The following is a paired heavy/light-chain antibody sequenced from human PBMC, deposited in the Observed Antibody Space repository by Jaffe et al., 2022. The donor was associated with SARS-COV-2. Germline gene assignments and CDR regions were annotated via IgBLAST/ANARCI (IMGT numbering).Light chain of an antibody. Sequence: QSALTQPPSASGSPGQSVTISCTGTSSDVGGYIYVSWYQQYPGKAPKLLIYEVDKRSPGVPDRFSGSKSGNTASLIVSGLQVEDEAAYYCSSYGGNNNLVFGGGTDLTVL. CDR2: EVD. J-gene: IGLJ3*02. V-gene: IGLV2-8*01. CDR3: SSYGGNNNLV. CDR1: SSDVGGYIY.
Heavy chain of an antibody. D-gene: IGHD3-10*01. CDR3: ARDPSVRGLAEVDV. CDR1: GFTFSRFA. J-gene: IGHJ6*04. Sequence: QVQLVESGGGVVQPGGSLRLSCAASGFTFSRFAFHWVRQAPGKGLEWVAVISHDGSNKYYGDSVKGRFTISRDNSKNTLTLQMNSLRTEDTAVYYCARDPSVRGLAEVDVWGKGTTVTVSS. CDR2: ISHDGSNK. V-gene: IGHV3-30*04.